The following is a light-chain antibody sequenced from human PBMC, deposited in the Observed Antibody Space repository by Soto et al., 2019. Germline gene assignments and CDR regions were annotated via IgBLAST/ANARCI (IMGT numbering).Light chain of an antibody. V-gene: IGLV2-11*01. Sequence: QSALTQPRSVSGSPGQSVTISCTGTGSDVGGYNYVSWYQQHPGKAPKLMIHDVSERPSGVPDRFSGSKSGNTASLTVSGLQAEDEADYYCSSYAGSNNPVVFGGGTQLTVL. J-gene: IGLJ2*01. CDR1: GSDVGGYNY. CDR3: SSYAGSNNPVV. CDR2: DVS.